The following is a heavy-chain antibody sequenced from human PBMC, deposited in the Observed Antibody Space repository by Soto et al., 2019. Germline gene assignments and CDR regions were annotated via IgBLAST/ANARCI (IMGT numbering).Heavy chain of an antibody. V-gene: IGHV4-31*03. CDR2: IYYSGST. CDR3: ARTKKGYSSSSGDWFDP. CDR1: GGSISSGGYY. J-gene: IGHJ5*02. Sequence: QVQLQESGPGLVKPSQTLSLTCTVSGGSISSGGYYWSWIRQHPGKGLEWIGYIYYSGSTYYNPSLKRRVTISVDTSKNQFSLKLSSVTAADTAVYYCARTKKGYSSSSGDWFDPWGQGTLVTVSS. D-gene: IGHD6-6*01.